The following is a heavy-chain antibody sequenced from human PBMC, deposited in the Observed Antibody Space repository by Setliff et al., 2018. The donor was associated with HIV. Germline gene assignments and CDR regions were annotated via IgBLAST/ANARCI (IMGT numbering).Heavy chain of an antibody. D-gene: IGHD6-19*01. CDR3: ARDLYSSGWYGLYYYGMDV. V-gene: IGHV4-38-2*02. J-gene: IGHJ6*02. Sequence: PSETLSLTCGVSGYSISSGYYWGWIRQPPGKGLEWIGSIYHNGITYYNPSLKSRVTISVDTSQNQFSLKLSSVTAADTAIYYCARDLYSSGWYGLYYYGMDVWGQGTTVTVSS. CDR1: GYSISSGYY. CDR2: IYHNGIT.